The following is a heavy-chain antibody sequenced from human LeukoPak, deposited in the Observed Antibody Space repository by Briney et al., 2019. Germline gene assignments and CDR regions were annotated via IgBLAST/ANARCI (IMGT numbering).Heavy chain of an antibody. Sequence: ASVKVSCKASGYTFTVYYMHCVRQAPGQGLEGMGWINPNSGGTNYAQKFQGRVTMPRDKSISTAYMQLSRQRSDDTAVYYCARSLVGATPFDYWGQGPLVTVSS. CDR1: GYTFTVYY. CDR2: INPNSGGT. D-gene: IGHD1-26*01. J-gene: IGHJ4*02. CDR3: ARSLVGATPFDY. V-gene: IGHV1-2*02.